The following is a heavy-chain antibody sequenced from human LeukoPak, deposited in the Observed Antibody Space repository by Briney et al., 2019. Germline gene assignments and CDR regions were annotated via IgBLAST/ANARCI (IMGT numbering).Heavy chain of an antibody. CDR3: AKESWRFDS. D-gene: IGHD3-10*01. J-gene: IGHJ4*02. CDR1: GFIFSNYA. V-gene: IGHV3-23*01. Sequence: PGGSLRLSCATSGFIFSNYAMSWVRQAPGKGLEWVSTIGETGSRTHHVDSVKGRFTTSRDNSKNTLYLQMNSLRAEDTAIYYCAKESWRFDSWGQGTLVTVSS. CDR2: IGETGSRT.